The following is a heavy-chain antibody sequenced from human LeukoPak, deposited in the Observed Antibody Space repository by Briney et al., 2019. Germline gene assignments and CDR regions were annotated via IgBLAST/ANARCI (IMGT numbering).Heavy chain of an antibody. CDR2: TPWEEDK. Sequence: SGPTLSNPPHPLTLTFTLSGFSVSTRRVGGGWIRQPPVKALEWPALTPWEEDKRESLFLKSRHTITKDTSKNQEVLTMTNIDPVDTATYYCAHRLGYYDILTGYYNFDGAAFDIWGPGAIVTLSS. J-gene: IGHJ3*02. V-gene: IGHV2-5*02. CDR1: GFSVSTRRVG. CDR3: AHRLGYYDILTGYYNFDGAAFDI. D-gene: IGHD3-9*01.